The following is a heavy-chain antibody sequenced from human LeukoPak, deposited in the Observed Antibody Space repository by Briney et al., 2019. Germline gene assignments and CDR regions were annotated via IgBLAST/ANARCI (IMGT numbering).Heavy chain of an antibody. CDR3: ARVRLVATVTGWFDP. Sequence: ASVKVSCKASGCTFTSYDINWLRPATGQGLEWMGWMNPNTGDTVYAQKFQGRVTITRNNSISTAYMELSSLRSEDTAVYYCARVRLVATVTGWFDPWGQGTLVTVSS. V-gene: IGHV1-8*03. CDR1: GCTFTSYD. CDR2: MNPNTGDT. J-gene: IGHJ5*02. D-gene: IGHD5-12*01.